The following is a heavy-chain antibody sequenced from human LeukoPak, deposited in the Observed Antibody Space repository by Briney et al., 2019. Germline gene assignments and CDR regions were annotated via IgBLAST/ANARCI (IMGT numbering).Heavy chain of an antibody. CDR1: GLTFSKSW. Sequence: PPGGSLRLSCAASGLTFSKSWMSWVRQVPGKGLEWVALINEDGTGTYYMDSMKGRFTISRDNAKNSLYLQMNSLTAEDTAVYYCAREGHEGDWGQGTLVTVSS. D-gene: IGHD3-16*01. V-gene: IGHV3-7*01. CDR3: AREGHEGD. CDR2: INEDGTGT. J-gene: IGHJ4*02.